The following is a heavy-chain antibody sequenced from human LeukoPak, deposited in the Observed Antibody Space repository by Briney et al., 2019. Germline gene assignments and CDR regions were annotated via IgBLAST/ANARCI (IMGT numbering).Heavy chain of an antibody. J-gene: IGHJ4*02. D-gene: IGHD1-26*01. V-gene: IGHV3-30*18. CDR2: ISFDGSNQ. Sequence: SGGSLRLSCAASGFTFSSYGMHWVRQVPGKGLEWVALISFDGSNQYYADSVKGRFTISRDNSKNTLYLQMNSLRAEDTAVYYCAKPPEVGATVGYFDYWGQGTLVTVSS. CDR1: GFTFSSYG. CDR3: AKPPEVGATVGYFDY.